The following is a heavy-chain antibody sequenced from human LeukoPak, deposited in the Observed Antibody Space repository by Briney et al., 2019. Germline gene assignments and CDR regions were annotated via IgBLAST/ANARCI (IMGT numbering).Heavy chain of an antibody. D-gene: IGHD1-26*01. CDR1: GYTFTSYD. J-gene: IGHJ3*02. Sequence: ASVKVSCKASGYTFTSYDINWVRQATGQGLEWMGWMNPNSGNTGYAQKFQGRVTMTRNTSISTAYMELSSLRSEDTAVYYCATVLGSYYAVRGSPKDAFDIWGQGTMVTVSS. CDR3: ATVLGSYYAVRGSPKDAFDI. CDR2: MNPNSGNT. V-gene: IGHV1-8*01.